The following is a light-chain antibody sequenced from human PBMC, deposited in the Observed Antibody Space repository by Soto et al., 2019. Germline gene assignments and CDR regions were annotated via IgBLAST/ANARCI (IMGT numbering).Light chain of an antibody. CDR3: QQYNSYSFT. Sequence: DIQMTQSPSTLSASVGDRGTITCRASQSISSWLAWYQQKPGKAPKLLIYDASSLESGVPSRFSGSGSGTEFTLTISSLQPDDFATEYCQQYNSYSFTFGPGTNVDIK. CDR1: QSISSW. CDR2: DAS. V-gene: IGKV1-5*01. J-gene: IGKJ3*01.